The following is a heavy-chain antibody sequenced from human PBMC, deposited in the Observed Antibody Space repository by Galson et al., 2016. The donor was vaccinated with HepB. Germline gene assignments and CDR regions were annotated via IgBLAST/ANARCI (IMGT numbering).Heavy chain of an antibody. J-gene: IGHJ4*02. CDR3: AREMGVAAPAVFDY. CDR1: GFTFSSYA. Sequence: SLRLSCAASGFTFSSYAMTWVRQAPGKGLEWVSTISASGDTTYYADSVKGRFTISRDNAKNTLYLQMNSLRAEDAAVYYCAREMGVAAPAVFDYWGQGTLVTVSS. CDR2: ISASGDTT. D-gene: IGHD6-13*01. V-gene: IGHV3-23*01.